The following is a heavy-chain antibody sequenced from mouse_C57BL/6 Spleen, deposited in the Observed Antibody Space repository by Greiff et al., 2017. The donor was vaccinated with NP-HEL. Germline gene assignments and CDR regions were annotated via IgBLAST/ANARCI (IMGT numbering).Heavy chain of an antibody. Sequence: VQLQQSGPELVKPGASVKISCKASGYSFTGYYMNWVKQSPEKSLEWIGEINPSTGGTTYNQKFKAKATLTVDKSSSTAYMQLKSLTSEDSAVYYCARSRGRDYFDYWGQGTTLTVSS. CDR2: INPSTGGT. J-gene: IGHJ2*01. V-gene: IGHV1-42*01. CDR1: GYSFTGYY. CDR3: ARSRGRDYFDY. D-gene: IGHD1-1*01.